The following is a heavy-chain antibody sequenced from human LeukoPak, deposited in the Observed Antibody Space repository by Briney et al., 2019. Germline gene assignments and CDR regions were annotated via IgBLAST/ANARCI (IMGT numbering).Heavy chain of an antibody. D-gene: IGHD3-10*01. CDR2: ISYDGGNK. V-gene: IGHV3-30-3*01. CDR3: ARDPLLWFGEIDY. J-gene: IGHJ4*02. CDR1: GFTFSSYA. Sequence: GRSLRLSCAASGFTFSSYAMHWVRQAPGKGLEWVAVISYDGGNKYYADSVKGRFTISRDNSKNTLYLQMNSLRAEDTAVYYCARDPLLWFGEIDYWGQGTLVTVSS.